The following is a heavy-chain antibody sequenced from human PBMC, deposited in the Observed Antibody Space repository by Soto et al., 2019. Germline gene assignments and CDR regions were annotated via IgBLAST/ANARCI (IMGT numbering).Heavy chain of an antibody. Sequence: SVKVSCKASGGTFNNYPITWVRQAPGQGLEWMGGSIPIFGTANYAQKFQGRVTISVDESTSTAYMELSSLRSEDAAVYYCARGRGYSGDDHYYYFDMDVWGQGTTVTVSS. V-gene: IGHV1-69*13. CDR3: ARGRGYSGDDHYYYFDMDV. D-gene: IGHD5-12*01. CDR2: SIPIFGTA. CDR1: GGTFNNYP. J-gene: IGHJ6*02.